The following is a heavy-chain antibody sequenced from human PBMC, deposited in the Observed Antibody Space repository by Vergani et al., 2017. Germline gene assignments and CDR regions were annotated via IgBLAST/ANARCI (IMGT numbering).Heavy chain of an antibody. J-gene: IGHJ3*02. CDR2: IYYSGST. CDR3: ARGRGGSYRPGAFDI. D-gene: IGHD1-26*01. Sequence: QVQLQESGPGLVKPSETLSHTCTVSGGSISSYYWSWIRQPPGKGLEWIGYIYYSGSTNYNPSLKSRVTISVDTSKNQFSLKLSSVTAADTAVYYCARGRGGSYRPGAFDIWGQGTMVTVSS. CDR1: GGSISSYY. V-gene: IGHV4-59*01.